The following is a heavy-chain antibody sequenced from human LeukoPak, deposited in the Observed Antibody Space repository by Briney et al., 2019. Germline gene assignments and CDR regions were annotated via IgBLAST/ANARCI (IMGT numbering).Heavy chain of an antibody. V-gene: IGHV3-48*03. CDR3: ARALWTVTSVAFDY. D-gene: IGHD4-17*01. CDR1: GFTLSSYE. CDR2: I. J-gene: IGHJ4*02. Sequence: GGSLRLSCAASGFTLSSYEMNWVRQAPGKGLEWVSYIKGRFTISRDNAKNSIYLQMDSLRADDTAVYYCARALWTVTSVAFDYWGQGTLVTVSS.